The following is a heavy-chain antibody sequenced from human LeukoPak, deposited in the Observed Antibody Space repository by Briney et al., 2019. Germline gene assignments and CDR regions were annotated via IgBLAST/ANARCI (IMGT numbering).Heavy chain of an antibody. CDR1: GFTVSTNY. CDR3: ARIIYYGSGSSSFDI. CDR2: IYSGGST. Sequence: GGSLRLSCAASGFTVSTNYFSWVRQAPGRGLEWVSVIYSGGSTYYADSVKGRFTISRDNSKNTLYLQMNSLRAEDTAVYYCARIIYYGSGSSSFDIWGQGTMVTVSS. V-gene: IGHV3-66*01. J-gene: IGHJ3*02. D-gene: IGHD3-10*01.